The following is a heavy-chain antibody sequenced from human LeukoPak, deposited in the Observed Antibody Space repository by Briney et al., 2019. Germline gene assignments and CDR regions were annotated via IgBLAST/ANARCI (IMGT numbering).Heavy chain of an antibody. CDR3: ARDGDYYDSSGYPPGDLSNFDY. CDR2: IYYSGST. V-gene: IGHV4-59*12. J-gene: IGHJ4*02. CDR1: GGSISSYY. Sequence: SETLSLTCTVSGGSISSYYWSWIRQPPGKGLEWIGYIYYSGSTNYNPSLKSRVTMSVDTSKNQFSLKLSSVTAADTAVYYCARDGDYYDSSGYPPGDLSNFDYWGQGTLVTVSS. D-gene: IGHD3-22*01.